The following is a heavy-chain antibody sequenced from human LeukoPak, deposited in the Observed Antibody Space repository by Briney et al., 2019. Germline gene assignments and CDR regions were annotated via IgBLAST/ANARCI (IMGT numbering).Heavy chain of an antibody. D-gene: IGHD4-17*01. Sequence: ASVKVSCKASGYTFTSYDINWVRQATGQGLEWMGWMNPNSGNTGYAQKFQGRVTMTRNTSISTAYMELSSLRSEDTAVYYCARAPAYGDYTYFDYWGQGTLVTVSS. CDR2: MNPNSGNT. J-gene: IGHJ4*02. CDR1: GYTFTSYD. V-gene: IGHV1-8*01. CDR3: ARAPAYGDYTYFDY.